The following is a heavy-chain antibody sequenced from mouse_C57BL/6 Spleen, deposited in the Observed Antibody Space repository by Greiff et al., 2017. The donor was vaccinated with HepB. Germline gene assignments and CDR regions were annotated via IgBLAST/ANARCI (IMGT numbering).Heavy chain of an antibody. V-gene: IGHV1-76*01. Sequence: VQLQQSGAELVRPGASVKLSCKASGYTFTDYYINWVKQRPGQGLEWIARIYPGSGNTYYNEKFKGKATLTAEKSSSTAYMQLSSLTSEDSAVYFCARSPYYYGSSLDYWGQGTTLTVSS. J-gene: IGHJ2*01. CDR3: ARSPYYYGSSLDY. CDR1: GYTFTDYY. CDR2: IYPGSGNT. D-gene: IGHD1-1*01.